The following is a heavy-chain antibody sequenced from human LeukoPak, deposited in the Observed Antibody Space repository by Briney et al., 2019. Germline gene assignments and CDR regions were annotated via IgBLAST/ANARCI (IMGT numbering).Heavy chain of an antibody. CDR1: GYTFINNW. D-gene: IGHD5-12*01. CDR2: INPNSGDT. J-gene: IGHJ4*02. CDR3: ARTNGGYEYN. V-gene: IGHV1-2*02. Sequence: ASVKVSCKASGYTFINNWMHWVRQAPGQGLEWMGWINPNSGDTAYAQKFQGRLTLTRDTSISTAYMEVSRLKSDDTAVYYCARTNGGYEYNWGQGTRVIVSS.